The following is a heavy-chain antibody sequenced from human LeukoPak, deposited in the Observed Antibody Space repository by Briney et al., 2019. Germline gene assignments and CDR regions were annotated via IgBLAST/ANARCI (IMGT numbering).Heavy chain of an antibody. D-gene: IGHD2-15*01. Sequence: GGSLRLSCEASGFTFSGYAMNWVRQAPGKELEWVSGISESGDRTLYAASVKGRFTIPRDNSKNTVYLQMNSLRAEDTAIYYCASRDPCSGDICYGLGYWGQGTPVTVSS. CDR3: ASRDPCSGDICYGLGY. CDR1: GFTFSGYA. J-gene: IGHJ4*02. V-gene: IGHV3-23*01. CDR2: ISESGDRT.